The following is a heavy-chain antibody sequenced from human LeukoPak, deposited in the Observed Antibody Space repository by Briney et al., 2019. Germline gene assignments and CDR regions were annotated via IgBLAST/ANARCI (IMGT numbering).Heavy chain of an antibody. Sequence: GGSLRLSCAASGFTFSSYSMNWVRQAPGKGLEWVSSISSSSSYIYYADSVKGRFTITRDNAKNSLYLQMNSLRAEDAAVYYCARDQRAGMATSDAFDIWGQGTMVTVSS. CDR3: ARDQRAGMATSDAFDI. D-gene: IGHD5-12*01. CDR2: ISSSSSYI. V-gene: IGHV3-21*01. J-gene: IGHJ3*02. CDR1: GFTFSSYS.